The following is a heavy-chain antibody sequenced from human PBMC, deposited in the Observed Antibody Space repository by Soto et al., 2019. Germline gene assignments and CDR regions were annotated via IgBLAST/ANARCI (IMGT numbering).Heavy chain of an antibody. V-gene: IGHV2-5*02. D-gene: IGHD1-26*01. CDR1: GFSLSTSGVG. J-gene: IGHJ5*02. CDR3: EQRAVYSGTYWDGGYFDT. Sequence: QITLRESGPMRVRPTKPLTLTCSFSGFSLSTSGVGVGWIRQPPGKAPEWLVVIYWDDDKRYSLSLSSRLTITQHTSRNQVVVTMTNMDPVHPGTYYCEQRAVYSGTYWDGGYFDTWGQRTPVTVSS. CDR2: IYWDDDK.